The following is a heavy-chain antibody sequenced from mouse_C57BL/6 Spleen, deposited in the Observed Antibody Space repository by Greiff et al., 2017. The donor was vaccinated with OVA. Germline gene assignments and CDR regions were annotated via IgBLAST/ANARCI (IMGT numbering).Heavy chain of an antibody. J-gene: IGHJ1*03. D-gene: IGHD1-1*01. Sequence: QVQLQQSGAELVRPGSSVTLSCKASGYTFTDYDMHWVKQTPVHGLEWIGAIDPETGGTAYNQKFKGQAILTADKSSSTAYMELRSLTSEDSAVYYCTRRGYYGSSSWYFDVWGTGTTVTVSS. CDR1: GYTFTDYD. V-gene: IGHV1-15*01. CDR2: IDPETGGT. CDR3: TRRGYYGSSSWYFDV.